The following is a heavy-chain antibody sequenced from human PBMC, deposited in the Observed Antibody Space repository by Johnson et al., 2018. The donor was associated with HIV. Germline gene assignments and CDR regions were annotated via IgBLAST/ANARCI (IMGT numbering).Heavy chain of an antibody. Sequence: MLLVESGGGVLRPGGSLRLSCAASGFTFDDFSLSWVRQAPGKGLEWVSGINWNGGRTAHADSVKGRFTISRDNAKNSLYLQMDSLRAEDTALYYCARDLRDYSDRSVYPDLDAFDIWGQGTMVTVSS. CDR3: ARDLRDYSDRSVYPDLDAFDI. CDR2: INWNGGRT. V-gene: IGHV3-20*04. J-gene: IGHJ3*02. CDR1: GFTFDDFS. D-gene: IGHD3-22*01.